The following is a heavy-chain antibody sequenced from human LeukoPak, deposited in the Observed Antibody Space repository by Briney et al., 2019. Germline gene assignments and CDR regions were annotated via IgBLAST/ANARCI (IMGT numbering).Heavy chain of an antibody. V-gene: IGHV3-30-3*01. CDR1: VFTFSSYA. Sequence: HPGGSLRLSCAASVFTFSSYAMHWVRQAPGKGLEWVAVISYDGSNKYYADSVKGRFTISRDNSKNTLYLQMNSLRAEDTAVYYCARVHRPGGGQWLVQEYFQHWGQGTLVTVS. D-gene: IGHD6-19*01. J-gene: IGHJ1*01. CDR2: ISYDGSNK. CDR3: ARVHRPGGGQWLVQEYFQH.